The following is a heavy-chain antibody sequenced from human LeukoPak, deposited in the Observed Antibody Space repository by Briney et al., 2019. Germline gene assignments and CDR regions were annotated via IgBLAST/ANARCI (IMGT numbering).Heavy chain of an antibody. CDR1: GGSITDYY. J-gene: IGHJ4*02. CDR3: AREGQQLVPPFDY. D-gene: IGHD6-6*01. V-gene: IGHV4-59*12. CDR2: DYYSGSS. Sequence: PSETLSLTCTVSGGSITDYYWGWIRQPPGKGLEWIGYDYYSGSSNYNPPLKSRVTISVDTSKNQFSLKLTSLTAADTAVYYCAREGQQLVPPFDYWGQGTLVTVSS.